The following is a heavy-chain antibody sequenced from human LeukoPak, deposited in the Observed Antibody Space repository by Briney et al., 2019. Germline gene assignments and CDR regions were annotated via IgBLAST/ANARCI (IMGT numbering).Heavy chain of an antibody. CDR1: GFTVSSDS. CDR3: ARRAGAYSHPYDY. Sequence: GGSLRPSCTVSGFTVSSDSMSWVRQAPGKGLEWVSFIYSGGSTHYSDSVKGRFTISRDNSKNTLYLQMNSLRAEDTAVYYCARRAGAYSHPYDYWGQGTLVTVS. J-gene: IGHJ4*02. V-gene: IGHV3-53*01. D-gene: IGHD4/OR15-4a*01. CDR2: IYSGGST.